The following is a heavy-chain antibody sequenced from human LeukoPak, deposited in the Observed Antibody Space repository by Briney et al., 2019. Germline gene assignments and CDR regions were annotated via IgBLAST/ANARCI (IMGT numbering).Heavy chain of an antibody. CDR3: AKGFSTHYEY. Sequence: PGGSLRLSCAASGFTFSTCAMSWVRQAPGKGLEWVSGITGSGGSTYYADSVKGRFTISRDNSKNTLFLQMNSLSAEDTAVYYCAKGFSTHYEYWGQGTLVTVSS. V-gene: IGHV3-23*01. CDR2: ITGSGGST. J-gene: IGHJ1*01. CDR1: GFTFSTCA. D-gene: IGHD3-22*01.